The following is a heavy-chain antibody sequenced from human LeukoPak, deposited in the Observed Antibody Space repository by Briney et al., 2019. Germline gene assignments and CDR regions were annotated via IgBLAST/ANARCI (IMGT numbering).Heavy chain of an antibody. CDR1: GFTFSSYG. J-gene: IGHJ4*02. V-gene: IGHV3-30*18. CDR2: ISYDGSNK. Sequence: GGSLRLSCAASGFTFSSYGMHWVRQAPGKGLGWVAVISYDGSNKYYADSVKGRFTISRDNSKNTLYLQMNSLRAEDTAVYYRAKSSALLLWFGESLDYWGQGTLLTVSS. D-gene: IGHD3-10*01. CDR3: AKSSALLLWFGESLDY.